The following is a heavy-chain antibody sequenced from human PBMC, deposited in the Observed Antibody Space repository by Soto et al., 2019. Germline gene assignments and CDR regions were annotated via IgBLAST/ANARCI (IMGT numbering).Heavy chain of an antibody. CDR2: IFHDGNT. V-gene: IGHV4-4*02. CDR3: ARHEGWTGPDQ. J-gene: IGHJ5*02. D-gene: IGHD2-8*02. CDR1: GASIGSGGC. Sequence: PSETLSLTCAVSGASIGSGGCWSCVRQPPGKGLEWIAEIFHDGNTNYSPSLKSRVTISVDKSQNQFSLNVYSVTAADTAVYYCARHEGWTGPDQWGQGTLVTVS.